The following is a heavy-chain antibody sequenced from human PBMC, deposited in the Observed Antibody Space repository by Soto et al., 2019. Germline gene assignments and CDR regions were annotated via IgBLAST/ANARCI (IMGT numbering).Heavy chain of an antibody. CDR3: SRVPGGPPGLDY. V-gene: IGHV1-18*01. J-gene: IGHJ4*02. CDR2: INAYNGKT. Sequence: QVQLVQSGPEVKKPGASVNVSCETSGYTFAIHGIRWVRHAPGQGLEWMGWINAYNGKTHYPQKFQGRVTMTTDTATSTAFLELRGLTSDDAAVYFCSRVPGGPPGLDYWGECTLCTVSS. D-gene: IGHD1-1*01. CDR1: GYTFAIHG.